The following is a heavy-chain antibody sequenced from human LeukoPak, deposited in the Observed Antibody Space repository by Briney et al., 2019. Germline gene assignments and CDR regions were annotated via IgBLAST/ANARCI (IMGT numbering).Heavy chain of an antibody. V-gene: IGHV4-30-4*01. D-gene: IGHD3-22*01. J-gene: IGHJ6*02. Sequence: SETLSLTCTVSGGSISSGDYYWSWIRQPPGKGLEWIGYIYYSGSTYYNPSLKSRVTISVDTSKNQFSLKLSSVTAADTAVYYCARDRTAGDYYDSSGNYYYGMDGWGQGTTVTVSS. CDR3: ARDRTAGDYYDSSGNYYYGMDG. CDR1: GGSISSGDYY. CDR2: IYYSGST.